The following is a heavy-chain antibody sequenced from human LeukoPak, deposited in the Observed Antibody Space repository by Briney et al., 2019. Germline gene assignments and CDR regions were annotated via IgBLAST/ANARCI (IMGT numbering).Heavy chain of an antibody. V-gene: IGHV3-13*05. CDR1: GFTFSSYD. D-gene: IGHD2-21*01. J-gene: IGHJ3*02. Sequence: GGSLRLSCAASGFTFSSYDMHWVRQATGKGLEWVSAIGTAGDPYYPGSVKGRFTISRENAKNSLYPQMNSLRAGDTAVYYCARGNVEADAFDIWGQGTMVTVSS. CDR3: ARGNVEADAFDI. CDR2: IGTAGDP.